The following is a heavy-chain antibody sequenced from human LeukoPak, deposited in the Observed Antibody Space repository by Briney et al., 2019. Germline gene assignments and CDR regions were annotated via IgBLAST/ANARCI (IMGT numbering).Heavy chain of an antibody. D-gene: IGHD2-15*01. V-gene: IGHV4-59*10. J-gene: IGHJ3*02. CDR3: ARGRYCSADICSGGDAFDI. Sequence: PSETLSLTCTVYGGSINNYYWSWIRQPAGQGLEWIGRIYTRGSTNFNPSLKSRVTMSVDTSKNQFSLKLSSVTAADTAVYYCARGRYCSADICSGGDAFDIWGQGTMVSVSS. CDR1: GGSINNYY. CDR2: IYTRGST.